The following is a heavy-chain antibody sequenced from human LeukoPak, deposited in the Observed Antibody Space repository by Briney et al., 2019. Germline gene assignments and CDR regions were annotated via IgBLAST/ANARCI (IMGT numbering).Heavy chain of an antibody. CDR2: ISYDGSNK. CDR3: AKDYDILTCYFDY. J-gene: IGHJ4*02. Sequence: PGRSLRLSCAASGFTFNTYAMHWVRQAPGKGLEWVAVISYDGSNKYYADSVKGRFTISRDNSKNTLYLQMNSLRAEDTAVYYCAKDYDILTCYFDYWGQGTLVTVSS. V-gene: IGHV3-30*04. CDR1: GFTFNTYA. D-gene: IGHD3-9*01.